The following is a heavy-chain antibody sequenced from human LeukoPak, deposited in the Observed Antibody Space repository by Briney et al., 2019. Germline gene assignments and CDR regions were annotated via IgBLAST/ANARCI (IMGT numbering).Heavy chain of an antibody. Sequence: PSETLSLTCTVSGGSISSYYWSWIRQPPGKGLEWIGYIYYSGSTNYNPSLKSRVTISVDTSKNQFSLKLSSVTAADTAVYYCARGLANDFWHYYYMDVWGKGTTVTVSS. CDR2: IYYSGST. D-gene: IGHD3-3*01. J-gene: IGHJ6*03. CDR3: ARGLANDFWHYYYMDV. V-gene: IGHV4-59*12. CDR1: GGSISSYY.